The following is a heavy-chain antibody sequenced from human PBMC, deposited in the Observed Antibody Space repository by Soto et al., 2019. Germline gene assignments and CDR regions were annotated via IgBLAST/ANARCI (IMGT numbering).Heavy chain of an antibody. Sequence: SDTLSLTCTVSGGSISSGGYYWSWIRQHPGKGLEWIGYIYYSGSTYYNPSLKSRVTISVDTSKNQFSLKLSSVTAADTAVYYCASGYDILTGWEYWGQGTLVTVSS. J-gene: IGHJ4*02. CDR2: IYYSGST. V-gene: IGHV4-31*03. D-gene: IGHD3-9*01. CDR3: ASGYDILTGWEY. CDR1: GGSISSGGYY.